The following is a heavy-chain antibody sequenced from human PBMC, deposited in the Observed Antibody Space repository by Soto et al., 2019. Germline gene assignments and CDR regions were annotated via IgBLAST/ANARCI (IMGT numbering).Heavy chain of an antibody. V-gene: IGHV1-2*02. D-gene: IGHD3-22*01. CDR3: ARFARPYYVSSGYYYYAY. Sequence: SGTVSWSNAGGNCSGPYVNSGRQAPGQGRQWMGWINPTIGGTNDAQKFQGGVTMTRDTSIITAYMEPSRLRCDDTAVYYCARFARPYYVSSGYYYYAYWGQGALVTVAP. CDR1: GGNCSGPY. CDR2: INPTIGGT. J-gene: IGHJ4*02.